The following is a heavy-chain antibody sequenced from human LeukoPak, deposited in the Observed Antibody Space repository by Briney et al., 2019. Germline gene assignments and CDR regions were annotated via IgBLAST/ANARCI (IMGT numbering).Heavy chain of an antibody. CDR3: ARGLGEGYPDY. V-gene: IGHV4-34*01. CDR2: IKHGGFT. Sequence: SETLSLTCAVHGGSFSGFYWTWMRQPPGKELEWIGEIKHGGFTSYHPSLKSRVTMSEDTSNNQFSLKLSSVTAADTAVYYCARGLGEGYPDYWGPGTLVTVSS. CDR1: GGSFSGFY. J-gene: IGHJ4*02. D-gene: IGHD5-24*01.